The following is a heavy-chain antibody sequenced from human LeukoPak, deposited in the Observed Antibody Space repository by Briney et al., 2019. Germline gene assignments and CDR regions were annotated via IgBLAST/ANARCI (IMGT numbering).Heavy chain of an antibody. D-gene: IGHD3-10*01. V-gene: IGHV4-4*07. CDR1: GDSIRSSY. CDR2: IYISGST. CDR3: ARDRTIVVRGTHRLGFDP. J-gene: IGHJ5*02. Sequence: PETPSLTSNVSGDSIRSSYWSCIPDTPRKRQERIWRIYISGSTNYNPSLQSRVTMSVDTSKNQFSLKLSSVTAADTAVYYCARDRTIVVRGTHRLGFDPWGQGTLVTVSS.